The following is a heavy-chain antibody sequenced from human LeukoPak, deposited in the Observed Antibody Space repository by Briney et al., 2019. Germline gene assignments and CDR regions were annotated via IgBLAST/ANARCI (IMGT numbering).Heavy chain of an antibody. CDR3: ARVPTPYYYDSSGYYFDY. J-gene: IGHJ4*02. CDR2: LIPIFGTA. CDR1: GGTFSRYA. V-gene: IGHV1-69*05. Sequence: ASVKVSCKASGGTFSRYAISWVRHAPGQGRECMGGLIPIFGTANYAQKFQGRVTITTDESTSTAYMELRSLRSEDTAVYYCARVPTPYYYDSSGYYFDYWGQGTLVTVSS. D-gene: IGHD3-22*01.